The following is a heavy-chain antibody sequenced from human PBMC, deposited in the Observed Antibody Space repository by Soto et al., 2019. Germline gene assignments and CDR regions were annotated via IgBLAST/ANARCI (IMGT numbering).Heavy chain of an antibody. Sequence: GGSLRLSCAASGFTFSSYAMSWVRQAPGKGLEWVSAIRGSGGSTYYADSVKGRFTISRDNSKNTLYLQMNSLRAEDTAVYYCAKDTGLPIVVVTAPYFDYWGQGTLVTVSS. CDR3: AKDTGLPIVVVTAPYFDY. CDR2: IRGSGGST. D-gene: IGHD2-21*02. CDR1: GFTFSSYA. J-gene: IGHJ4*02. V-gene: IGHV3-23*01.